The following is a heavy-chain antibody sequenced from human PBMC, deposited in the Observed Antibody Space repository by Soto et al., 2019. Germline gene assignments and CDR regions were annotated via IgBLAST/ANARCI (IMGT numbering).Heavy chain of an antibody. V-gene: IGHV5-51*01. D-gene: IGHD6-6*01. J-gene: IGHJ6*02. CDR3: ARCGRYSSSPKSSYYYYGMDV. Sequence: GESLKISCKGSGYSFTCYWIGWVRQMPGKGLEWMGIIYPGDSDTRYSPSFQGQVTISADKSISTAYLQWSSLKASDTAMYYCARCGRYSSSPKSSYYYYGMDVWGQGTTVTVSS. CDR2: IYPGDSDT. CDR1: GYSFTCYW.